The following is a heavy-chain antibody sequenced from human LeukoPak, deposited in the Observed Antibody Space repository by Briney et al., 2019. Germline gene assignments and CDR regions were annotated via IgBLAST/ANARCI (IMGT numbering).Heavy chain of an antibody. CDR1: GFTFSSYG. J-gene: IGHJ4*02. Sequence: GGSPRLSCAASGFTFSSYGMHWVRQAPGKGLEWVAFIRYDGSNKYYADSVKGRFTISRDNSKNTLYLQMNSLKTEDTAVYYCTTDLVGTFYDSSAPYYFDYWGQGTLVTVSS. CDR2: IRYDGSNK. D-gene: IGHD3-22*01. CDR3: TTDLVGTFYDSSAPYYFDY. V-gene: IGHV3-30*02.